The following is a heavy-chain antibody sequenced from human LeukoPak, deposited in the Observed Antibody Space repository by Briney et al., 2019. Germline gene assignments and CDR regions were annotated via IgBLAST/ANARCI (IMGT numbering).Heavy chain of an antibody. CDR1: GFTFSSYW. CDR2: IKQDGSEK. J-gene: IGHJ4*02. Sequence: PGGSLRLSCAASGFTFSSYWMSWVRQAPGKGLEWVANIKQDGSEKYYVDSVKGRFTISRDNAKNSLYLQMNSLRAEDTAVYYCASFGISWRSSYWGQGTLVTVSS. V-gene: IGHV3-7*01. CDR3: ASFGISWRSSY. D-gene: IGHD2-21*01.